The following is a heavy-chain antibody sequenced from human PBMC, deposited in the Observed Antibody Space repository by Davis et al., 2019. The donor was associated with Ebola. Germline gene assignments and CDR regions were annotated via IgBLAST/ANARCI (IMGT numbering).Heavy chain of an antibody. CDR2: INPHNGNT. CDR3: ARDASGSNYYYYGMDV. V-gene: IGHV1-18*04. CDR1: GYTFTSYG. Sequence: AASVKVSCKASGYTFTSYGITWVRQAPGQGLEWMGWINPHNGNTNYAQNVQGRVTMTTDTSTSTAYMEVGILRSDDTAVYYCARDASGSNYYYYGMDVWGQGTTVTVSS. J-gene: IGHJ6*02. D-gene: IGHD6-19*01.